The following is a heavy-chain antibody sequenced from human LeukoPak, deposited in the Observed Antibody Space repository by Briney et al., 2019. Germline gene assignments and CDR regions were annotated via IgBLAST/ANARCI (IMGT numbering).Heavy chain of an antibody. V-gene: IGHV1-18*01. D-gene: IGHD2-2*01. CDR3: AREFSCSSTSCYPTFDY. J-gene: IGHJ4*02. CDR1: GYTFTSYG. CDR2: ISAYNGNT. Sequence: GASVKVSCKASGYTFTSYGISWVRQAPGQGLEWMGWISAYNGNTNYAQKLQGRVTMTTDTSTSTAYMELRSLRSDDTAVYYCAREFSCSSTSCYPTFDYWGQGTLVTVSS.